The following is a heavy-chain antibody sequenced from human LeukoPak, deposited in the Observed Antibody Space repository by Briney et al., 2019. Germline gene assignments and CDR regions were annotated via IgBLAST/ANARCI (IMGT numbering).Heavy chain of an antibody. D-gene: IGHD3-22*01. CDR3: ARENSSGYYFPDAFDI. V-gene: IGHV4-61*02. CDR2: IYTSGST. Sequence: SGTLSLTCTVSGGSISSGSYYWSWIRQPAGKGLEWIGRIYTSGSTNYNPSLKSRVTISVDTSKNQFSLKLSSVTAADTAVYYCARENSSGYYFPDAFDIWGQGTMVTVSS. J-gene: IGHJ3*02. CDR1: GGSISSGSYY.